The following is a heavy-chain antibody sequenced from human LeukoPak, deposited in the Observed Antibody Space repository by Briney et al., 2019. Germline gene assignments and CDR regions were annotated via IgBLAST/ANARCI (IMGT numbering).Heavy chain of an antibody. CDR1: GGSFSGYY. Sequence: SETLSLTCAVYGGSFSGYYWSWIRQPPGKGLEWIGEINHSGSANYNPSLKSRVTISVDTSKNQFSLKLSSVTAADTAVYYCARLAIVATIRYWFDPWGQGTLVTVSS. J-gene: IGHJ5*02. CDR3: ARLAIVATIRYWFDP. CDR2: INHSGSA. D-gene: IGHD5-12*01. V-gene: IGHV4-34*01.